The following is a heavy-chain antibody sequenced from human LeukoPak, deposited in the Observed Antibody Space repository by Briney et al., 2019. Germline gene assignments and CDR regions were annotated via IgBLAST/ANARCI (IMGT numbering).Heavy chain of an antibody. Sequence: SVKVSCKASGGTFSSYAISWVRQAPGQGLEWMGRIIPILGIANYAQKFQGRVTITADESTSTAYMELSSLRSEDTAVYYCARRSDLGYGYLGYWGQGTLVTVSS. V-gene: IGHV1-69*04. CDR1: GGTFSSYA. CDR2: IIPILGIA. D-gene: IGHD5-18*01. CDR3: ARRSDLGYGYLGY. J-gene: IGHJ4*02.